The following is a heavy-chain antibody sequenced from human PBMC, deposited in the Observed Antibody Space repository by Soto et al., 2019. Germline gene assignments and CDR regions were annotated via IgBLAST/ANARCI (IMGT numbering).Heavy chain of an antibody. CDR3: ARDRYCSGGSCYGSMDV. J-gene: IGHJ6*04. Sequence: QVQLQESGPGLVKPSQTLSLTCTVSGGSISSGGYYWSWIRQHPGKGLEWIGYIYYSGSTYYNPSLNSRVTISVDTSKNQFSLKLSSVTAADTAVYYCARDRYCSGGSCYGSMDVWGKGTTVTVSS. CDR1: GGSISSGGYY. D-gene: IGHD2-15*01. CDR2: IYYSGST. V-gene: IGHV4-31*03.